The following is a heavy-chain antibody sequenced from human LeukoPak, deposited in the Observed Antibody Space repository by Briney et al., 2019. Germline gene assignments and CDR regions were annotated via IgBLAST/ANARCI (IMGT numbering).Heavy chain of an antibody. D-gene: IGHD5-24*01. CDR1: GYTFTGYY. J-gene: IGHJ6*03. CDR2: INPNSGGT. CDR3: ARDPRQFADYYYMDV. V-gene: IGHV1-2*02. Sequence: GASVKVSCKASGYTFTGYYMHWVRQAPGQGLEWMGWINPNSGGTNYAQKFQGRVTITRDTSISTAYMELSRLRSDDTAVYYCARDPRQFADYYYMDVWGKGTTVTVSS.